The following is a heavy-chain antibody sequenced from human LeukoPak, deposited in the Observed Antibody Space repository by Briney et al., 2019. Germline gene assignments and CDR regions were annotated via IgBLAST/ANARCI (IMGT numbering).Heavy chain of an antibody. CDR1: GYSFTTYW. J-gene: IGHJ4*02. D-gene: IGHD7-27*01. Sequence: GESLKISCKGSGYSFTTYWISLVRQMPGKGLEWMGRIDPTDSSTKYSPSFQGHVTISVDKSISTAYPQWSSLKASDTAMYYCARKVNPGDYWGQGTLVTVSS. CDR3: ARKVNPGDY. CDR2: IDPTDSST. V-gene: IGHV5-10-1*01.